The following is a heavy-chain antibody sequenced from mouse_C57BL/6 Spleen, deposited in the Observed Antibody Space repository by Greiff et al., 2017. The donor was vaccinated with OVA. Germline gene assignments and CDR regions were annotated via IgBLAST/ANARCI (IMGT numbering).Heavy chain of an antibody. J-gene: IGHJ2*01. CDR3: TTTYYYARSSYHFDY. D-gene: IGHD1-1*01. CDR2: IDPEDGGT. Sequence: EVQLQQSGAELVRPRASVKLSCTASGFNIKDDYMHWVKQRPEQGLEWIGRIDPEDGGTEYAPKFQGKATMTADTSSNTADLQLSGLTSEDTAVYYCTTTYYYARSSYHFDYWGQCTTLTVSS. CDR1: GFNIKDDY. V-gene: IGHV14-1*01.